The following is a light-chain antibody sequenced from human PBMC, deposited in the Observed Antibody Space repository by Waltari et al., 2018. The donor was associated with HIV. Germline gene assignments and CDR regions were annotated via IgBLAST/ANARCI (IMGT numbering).Light chain of an antibody. CDR2: EVS. V-gene: IGLV2-14*01. CDR3: SSYTSSSTVI. J-gene: IGLJ2*01. CDR1: TYDIGGYNY. Sequence: QSALTQPASVSGSPGQSITISCTGTTYDIGGYNYVSWYQKHPGKAPKVMIYEVSNRPSGVSNRFSGSKSDNTASLTISGLQAEDEADYYCSSYTSSSTVIFGGGTKLTVL.